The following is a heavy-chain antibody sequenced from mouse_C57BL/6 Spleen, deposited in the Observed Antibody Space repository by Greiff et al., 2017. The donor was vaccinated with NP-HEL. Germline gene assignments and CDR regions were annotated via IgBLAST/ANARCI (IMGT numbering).Heavy chain of an antibody. Sequence: VQLKESGPELVKPGASVKISCKASGYSFTGYYMHWVKQSHGNILDWIGYIYPYYGVSSYNQKFKGKATLTVDKSSSTAYMELRSLTSEDSAVYYCARRTTMVTTGGFDYWGQGTTRTVSS. D-gene: IGHD2-2*01. CDR1: GYSFTGYY. J-gene: IGHJ2*01. V-gene: IGHV1-31*01. CDR2: IYPYYGVS. CDR3: ARRTTMVTTGGFDY.